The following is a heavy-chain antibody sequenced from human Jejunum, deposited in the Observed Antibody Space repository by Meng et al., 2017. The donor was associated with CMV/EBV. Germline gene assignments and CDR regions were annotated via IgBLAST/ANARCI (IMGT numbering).Heavy chain of an antibody. CDR2: IKEDGSAK. V-gene: IGHV3-7*01. J-gene: IGHJ4*02. CDR1: GLPVSRNC. Sequence: SCAASGLPVSRNCMGWGRQATGKRLEWVANIKEDGSAKHYVDSVKGRFIISRDNAKKSLYLQMNSLRADDTAVYYCATRGQAPANWGQGTLVTVSS. CDR3: ATRGQAPAN.